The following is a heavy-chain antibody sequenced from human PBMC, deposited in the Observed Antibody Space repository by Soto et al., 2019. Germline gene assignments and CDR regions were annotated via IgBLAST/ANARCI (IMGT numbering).Heavy chain of an antibody. CDR3: ARGLSGRSSYYYYGMAV. CDR2: IWYDGSNK. Sequence: GSLRLSCAASGFTFSSYGMHWVRQAPGKGLEWVAVIWYDGSNKYYADSVKGRFTISRDNSKNTLYLQMNSLRAEDTAVYYCARGLSGRSSYYYYGMAVWGQGTTVTVSS. J-gene: IGHJ6*02. D-gene: IGHD3-10*01. V-gene: IGHV3-33*01. CDR1: GFTFSSYG.